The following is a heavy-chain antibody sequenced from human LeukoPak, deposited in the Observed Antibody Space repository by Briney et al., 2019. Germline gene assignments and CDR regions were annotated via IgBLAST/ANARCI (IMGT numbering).Heavy chain of an antibody. D-gene: IGHD5-12*01. J-gene: IGHJ4*02. CDR3: ARGGYSGYDFGY. Sequence: WASVKVSCTASGYTFTSYDINWVRQAPGQGLEWMGWMSPNSGNGAYAQTFQGRVTFTRNTSISTAYMELSSLRSEDTAVYYCARGGYSGYDFGYWGQGTLVTVSS. CDR1: GYTFTSYD. CDR2: MSPNSGNG. V-gene: IGHV1-8*01.